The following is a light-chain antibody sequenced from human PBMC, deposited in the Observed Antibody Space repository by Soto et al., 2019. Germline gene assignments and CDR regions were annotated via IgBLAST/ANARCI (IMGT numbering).Light chain of an antibody. V-gene: IGKV3-15*01. J-gene: IGKJ4*01. CDR3: QQYNNWSPSLT. CDR2: GAS. CDR1: QSVSSN. Sequence: EIVMTQSPATLSVSPGERATLSCRASQSVSSNLAWYQQKPGQAPRLLIYGASTRATGIPARFSGSGSGTEFTLTISSLQSEDFAVYYCQQYNNWSPSLTFGGRTKVEIK.